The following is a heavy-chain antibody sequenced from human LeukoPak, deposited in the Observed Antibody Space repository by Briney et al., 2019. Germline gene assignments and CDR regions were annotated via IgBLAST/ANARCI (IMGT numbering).Heavy chain of an antibody. V-gene: IGHV3-23*01. CDR3: AKGAVPVIAASGHFDY. Sequence: GGSLRLSCAASGFTVRNYAMNWVRQAPGKGPEWVSVVSGSGTTTDYADSVKGRFTISRDNSKNTLYLQMNSLRVEDTGLYYCAKGAVPVIAASGHFDYWGQGTLVTVS. CDR2: VSGSGTTT. D-gene: IGHD6-13*01. J-gene: IGHJ4*02. CDR1: GFTVRNYA.